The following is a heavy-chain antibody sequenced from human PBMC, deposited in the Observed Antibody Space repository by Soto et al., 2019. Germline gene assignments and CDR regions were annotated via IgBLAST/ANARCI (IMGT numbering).Heavy chain of an antibody. CDR3: ARGAYYYDSSGSKDY. D-gene: IGHD3-22*01. CDR2: ISGSGGGT. CDR1: GFPFKIHA. Sequence: PGGPMRLSSAASGFPFKIHAMSWVRQAPGKGLEWVSAISGSGGGTYYADSVKGRFTISRDNAKNSLYLQMNSLRDEDTAVYYCARGAYYYDSSGSKDYWGQGTLVTVSS. J-gene: IGHJ4*02. V-gene: IGHV3-23*01.